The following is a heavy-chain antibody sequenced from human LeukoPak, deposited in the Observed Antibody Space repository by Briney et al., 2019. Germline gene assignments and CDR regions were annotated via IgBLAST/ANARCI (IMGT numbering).Heavy chain of an antibody. J-gene: IGHJ4*02. CDR2: ISSSSSYI. V-gene: IGHV3-21*01. Sequence: GGSLRLSCAASGFTFSSYSMNWVRQAPGKGLEWVSSISSSSSYIYYADSVKGRFNISRDNAKKSLYLQMNSLRAEDTAVYYCASYYYGSGSYYNVWDYWGQGTLVTVSS. D-gene: IGHD3-10*01. CDR1: GFTFSSYS. CDR3: ASYYYGSGSYYNVWDY.